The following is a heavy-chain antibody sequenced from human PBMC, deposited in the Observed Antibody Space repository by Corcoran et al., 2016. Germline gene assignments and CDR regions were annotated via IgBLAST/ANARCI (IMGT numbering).Heavy chain of an antibody. CDR3: ATVWELLPENYYYYGMDV. D-gene: IGHD1-26*01. CDR1: GYTFTSYY. J-gene: IGHJ6*02. Sequence: QVQLVQSGAEVKKPGASVKVSCKASGYTFTSYYMHWVRQAPGQGLEWMGIINPSGGSTSYAQKFQGRVTMTRDTSTSTVYMELSSLRSEDTAVYYCATVWELLPENYYYYGMDVWGQGTTVTVSS. CDR2: INPSGGST. V-gene: IGHV1-46*01.